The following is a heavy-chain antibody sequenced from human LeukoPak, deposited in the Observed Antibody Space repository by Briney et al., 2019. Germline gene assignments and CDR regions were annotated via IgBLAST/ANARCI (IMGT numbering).Heavy chain of an antibody. CDR2: ISAYNGNT. D-gene: IGHD3-9*01. CDR3: ARGGLSGDYDILTGYQY. V-gene: IGHV1-18*04. CDR1: GYTFTSYG. J-gene: IGHJ4*02. Sequence: ASVKVSCKASGYTFTSYGISWVRQAPGQGLEWMGWISAYNGNTNYAQKLQGRVTTTTDTSTSTAYMELRSLRSDDTAVYYCARGGLSGDYDILTGYQYWGQGTLVTVSS.